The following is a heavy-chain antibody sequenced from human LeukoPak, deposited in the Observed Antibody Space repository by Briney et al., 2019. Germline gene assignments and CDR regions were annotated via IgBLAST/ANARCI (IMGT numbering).Heavy chain of an antibody. CDR1: GGSISSGTYY. D-gene: IGHD6-13*01. J-gene: IGHJ4*02. Sequence: NTSETLSLTCTVSGGSISSGTYYWSWIRQPAGKGLEYIGRIFGSVSTNYNPSLKSRVTISVDTSKNQFSLKLSSVTAADTAVYYCARDVVAAAGTWDYWGQGTLVTVSS. CDR2: IFGSVST. V-gene: IGHV4-61*02. CDR3: ARDVVAAAGTWDY.